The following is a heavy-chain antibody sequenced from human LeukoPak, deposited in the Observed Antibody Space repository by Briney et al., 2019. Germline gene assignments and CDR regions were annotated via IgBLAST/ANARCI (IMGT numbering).Heavy chain of an antibody. D-gene: IGHD6-6*01. CDR3: ARDSARSPHAFDI. J-gene: IGHJ3*02. CDR1: GGSISSYY. Sequence: SETLSLTSTVSGGSISSYYWSWIRQPPGKGLEWIGYIYYSGSTNYNPSLKSRVTISVDTSKNQFSLKLSSVTAADTAVYYCARDSARSPHAFDIWGQGTMVTVSS. CDR2: IYYSGST. V-gene: IGHV4-59*01.